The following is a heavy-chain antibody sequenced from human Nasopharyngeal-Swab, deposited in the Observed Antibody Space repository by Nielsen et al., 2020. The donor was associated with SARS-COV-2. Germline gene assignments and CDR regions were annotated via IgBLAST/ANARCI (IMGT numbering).Heavy chain of an antibody. D-gene: IGHD3-22*01. J-gene: IGHJ4*02. Sequence: VREAAGQGLEWMGRIKPNSGGTNYAQKFQGRVTMTSDTSISTAYMELSRLRSDDTAVYYCARNDSSGYGYWGQGTLVTVSS. CDR2: IKPNSGGT. CDR3: ARNDSSGYGY. V-gene: IGHV1-2*06.